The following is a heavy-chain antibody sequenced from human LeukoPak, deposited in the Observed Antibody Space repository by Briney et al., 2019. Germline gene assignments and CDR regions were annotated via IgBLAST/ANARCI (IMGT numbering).Heavy chain of an antibody. V-gene: IGHV3-23*01. CDR2: ISGSGGST. CDR3: AKDHDIVVTTFDY. J-gene: IGHJ4*02. Sequence: GGSLRLSCVASGFTFSSYAMSWVRQAPGKGLEWVSAISGSGGSTHYADSVKGRFTISRDNSKNTLYLQMNSLRAEDTAVYYCAKDHDIVVTTFDYWGQGTLVTVSS. D-gene: IGHD5-12*01. CDR1: GFTFSSYA.